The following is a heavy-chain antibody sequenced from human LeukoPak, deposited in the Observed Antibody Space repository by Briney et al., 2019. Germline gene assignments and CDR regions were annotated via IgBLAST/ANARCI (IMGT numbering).Heavy chain of an antibody. CDR2: ISYDGSNK. J-gene: IGHJ2*01. Sequence: PGRSLRLSYAASGFTFSSYAMHWVRQAPGKGLEWEAVISYDGSNKYYADSVKGRFTISRDNSKNTLYLQMNSLRAGDTAVYYCAVEYYDSSGYYYTSNRDWYFDLWGRGTLVTVSS. V-gene: IGHV3-30*01. D-gene: IGHD3-22*01. CDR3: AVEYYDSSGYYYTSNRDWYFDL. CDR1: GFTFSSYA.